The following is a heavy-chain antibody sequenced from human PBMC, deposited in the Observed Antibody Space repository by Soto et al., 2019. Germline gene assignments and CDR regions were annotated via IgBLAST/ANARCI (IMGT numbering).Heavy chain of an antibody. CDR1: GGSFSGYY. Sequence: SETLSLTCAVYGGSFSGYYWSWIRQPPGKGLEWIGEINHSGSTNYNPSLKSRVTISVDTSKNQFSLKLSSVTAADTAVYYCARVVKVTAIWYFDLWGRGTLVTVSS. CDR2: INHSGST. J-gene: IGHJ2*01. D-gene: IGHD2-21*02. V-gene: IGHV4-34*01. CDR3: ARVVKVTAIWYFDL.